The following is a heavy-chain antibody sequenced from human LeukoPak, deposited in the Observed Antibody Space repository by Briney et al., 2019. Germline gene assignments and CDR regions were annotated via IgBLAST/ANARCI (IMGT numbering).Heavy chain of an antibody. Sequence: SVTVSLKASGFAFTSSAMQWVRQPHGQRLEWVGWIVVGSGNTNYAQKFQERVTITRDMSTSTAYMELSSLRSEDTAVYYCAADSGKFGELILFDYWGQGTLVTVSS. CDR1: GFAFTSSA. CDR3: AADSGKFGELILFDY. CDR2: IVVGSGNT. V-gene: IGHV1-58*02. J-gene: IGHJ4*02. D-gene: IGHD3-10*01.